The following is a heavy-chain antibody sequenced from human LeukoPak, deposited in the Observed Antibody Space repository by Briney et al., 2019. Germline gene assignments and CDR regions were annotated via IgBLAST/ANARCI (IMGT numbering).Heavy chain of an antibody. CDR1: GFTFSSYA. CDR3: ARDARITIFGSYYFDY. V-gene: IGHV3-66*02. J-gene: IGHJ4*02. D-gene: IGHD3-3*01. Sequence: GGSLRLSCAASGFTFSSYAMSWVRQAPGKGLEWVSVIYSGGSTYYADSVKGRFTISRDNSKNTLYLQMNSLRAEDTAVYYCARDARITIFGSYYFDYWGQGTLVTVSS. CDR2: IYSGGST.